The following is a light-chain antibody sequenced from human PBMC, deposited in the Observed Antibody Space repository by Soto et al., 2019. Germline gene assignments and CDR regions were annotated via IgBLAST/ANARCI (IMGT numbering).Light chain of an antibody. Sequence: QSALTQPPSASGSPGQSVTISCTGSSSDVGHSNFVSWYQQHPGKGPKLIIYEVSKLPSGVPDRFSGSKSGNTASLSVSGLQDEDEADYFCNAQADNGKHVFGTGTKLTVL. CDR2: EVS. J-gene: IGLJ1*01. CDR1: SSDVGHSNF. V-gene: IGLV2-8*01. CDR3: NAQADNGKHV.